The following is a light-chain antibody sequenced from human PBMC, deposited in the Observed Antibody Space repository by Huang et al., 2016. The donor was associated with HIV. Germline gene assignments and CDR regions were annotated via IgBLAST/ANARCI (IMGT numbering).Light chain of an antibody. J-gene: IGKJ2*01. V-gene: IGKV3-15*01. CDR1: QSVSSN. Sequence: EIVMTQSPATLSVSPGERATLSCRASQSVSSNLAWYQQKPGQEPRLLIDGASTRATGIPARFSGSGSGTEFTLTISSLQSEDFAVYYCQQYNNWPPLAFGQGTKLEIK. CDR3: QQYNNWPPLA. CDR2: GAS.